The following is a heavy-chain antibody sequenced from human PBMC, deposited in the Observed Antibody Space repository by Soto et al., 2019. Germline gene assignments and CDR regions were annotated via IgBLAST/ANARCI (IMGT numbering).Heavy chain of an antibody. V-gene: IGHV4-30-4*01. CDR1: GGSISSGDYY. CDR3: ARDPTFFGAPPGGMDV. J-gene: IGHJ6*02. D-gene: IGHD3-16*01. Sequence: SSETLSLTCTVSGGSISSGDYYWSWIRQPPGKGLEWIGYIYCSGSTYYNPSLKSRVTISVDTSKNQFSLKLSSVTAADTAVYYCARDPTFFGAPPGGMDVWGQRTTVTVPS. CDR2: IYCSGST.